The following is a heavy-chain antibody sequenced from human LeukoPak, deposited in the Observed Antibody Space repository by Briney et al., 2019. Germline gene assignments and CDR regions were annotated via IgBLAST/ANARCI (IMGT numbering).Heavy chain of an antibody. Sequence: GGSLRLTCAASGFIFSTYWMSWVRQVPGKGLEWVANIKEDGSESHYVDSVKGRFTISRDNGKNSLYLQINSLRDEDTAVYYCARDHALGLDYWGQGTLVTVSS. CDR3: ARDHALGLDY. D-gene: IGHD1-26*01. V-gene: IGHV3-7*01. CDR1: GFIFSTYW. CDR2: IKEDGSES. J-gene: IGHJ4*02.